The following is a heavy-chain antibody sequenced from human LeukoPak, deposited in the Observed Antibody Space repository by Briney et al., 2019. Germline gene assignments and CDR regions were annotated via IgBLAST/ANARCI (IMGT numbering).Heavy chain of an antibody. Sequence: GESLKISCKGSGYRFTSYWIGWVRQMPGKGLEWMGIIYPGDSDTRYSPSFQGQVTISADKSISTAYLQWSSLKASDTAMYYCARQGYSSSSALPNWFDPWGQRTLVTVSS. V-gene: IGHV5-51*01. D-gene: IGHD6-6*01. CDR1: GYRFTSYW. J-gene: IGHJ5*02. CDR3: ARQGYSSSSALPNWFDP. CDR2: IYPGDSDT.